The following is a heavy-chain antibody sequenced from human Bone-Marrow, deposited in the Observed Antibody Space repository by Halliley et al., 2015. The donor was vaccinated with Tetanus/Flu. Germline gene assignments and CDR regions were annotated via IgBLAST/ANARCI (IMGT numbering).Heavy chain of an antibody. CDR3: ARDRDFGEEHDAFDI. Sequence: SLRLSCAASGFTVSSNSMSWVRQAPGKGLEWVSLIYSDGSTHYAASVKGRFTISRDNSKNTLYLQMNTLRAEDTAVYYCARDRDFGEEHDAFDIWGQGTMVTVSS. D-gene: IGHD3-10*01. J-gene: IGHJ3*02. CDR1: GFTVSSNS. V-gene: IGHV3-53*01. CDR2: IYSDGST.